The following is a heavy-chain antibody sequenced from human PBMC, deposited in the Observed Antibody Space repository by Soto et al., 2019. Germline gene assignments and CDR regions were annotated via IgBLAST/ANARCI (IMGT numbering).Heavy chain of an antibody. J-gene: IGHJ5*02. CDR2: INHSGST. Sequence: SETLSLTCAVYGGSFSGYYWSWIRQPPGKGLEWIGEINHSGSTNYNPSLKSRVTISVDTSKNQFSLKLSSVTAADTAVYYCARGRRFVVRGVIRDNWFDPWGHGTLVTVSS. CDR1: GGSFSGYY. D-gene: IGHD3-10*01. CDR3: ARGRRFVVRGVIRDNWFDP. V-gene: IGHV4-34*01.